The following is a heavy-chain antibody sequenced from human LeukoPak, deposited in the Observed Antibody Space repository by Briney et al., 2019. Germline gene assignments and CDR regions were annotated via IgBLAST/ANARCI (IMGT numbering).Heavy chain of an antibody. J-gene: IGHJ6*02. CDR1: GFTLSSYE. CDR3: ARDQVVVVPAARAYYYYGMDV. V-gene: IGHV3-48*03. D-gene: IGHD2-2*01. CDR2: ISSSGCTI. Sequence: GRTLRLSCAASGFTLSSYEMNWVRQAPGKGLESGSYISSSGCTIYYADSVKGRFTISRDNAKNSLYLQMNSLRAEHTAVYYCARDQVVVVPAARAYYYYGMDVWGQGTTVTVSS.